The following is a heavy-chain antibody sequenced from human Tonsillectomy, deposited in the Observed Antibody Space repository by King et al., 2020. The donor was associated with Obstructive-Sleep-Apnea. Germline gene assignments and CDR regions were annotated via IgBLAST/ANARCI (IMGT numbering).Heavy chain of an antibody. CDR1: GFTFSSYA. J-gene: IGHJ6*02. Sequence: VQLVESGGGVVQPGRSLRLSFAASGFTFSSYAMHWVRQAPGKGLEWVSGISYDGSNKYYADSVKGRFTISRDNSKNTLYLQMNSLRPEETAVYYCARGCKGKVYGGYGMDVWGQGTTVTVSS. D-gene: IGHD2-8*01. V-gene: IGHV3-30*04. CDR2: ISYDGSNK. CDR3: ARGCKGKVYGGYGMDV.